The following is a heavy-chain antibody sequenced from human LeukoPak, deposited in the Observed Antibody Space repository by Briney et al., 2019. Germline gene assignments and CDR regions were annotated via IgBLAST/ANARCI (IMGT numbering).Heavy chain of an antibody. J-gene: IGHJ6*03. CDR1: GGSISSSSYY. Sequence: SETLSLTCTVSGGSISSSSYYWGWIRQPPGKGLEWIGSIYYSGSTYYNPSLKSRVTISVDTSKNQFSLKLSSVTAADTAVYYCARHFTGQGSGWYYYYYMDVWGKGTTVTVSS. CDR3: ARHFTGQGSGWYYYYYMDV. D-gene: IGHD6-19*01. V-gene: IGHV4-39*01. CDR2: IYYSGST.